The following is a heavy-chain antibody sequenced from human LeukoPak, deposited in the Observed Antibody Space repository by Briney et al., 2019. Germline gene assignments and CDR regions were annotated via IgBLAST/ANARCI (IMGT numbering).Heavy chain of an antibody. CDR1: GYTLTELS. D-gene: IGHD6-19*01. V-gene: IGHV1-24*01. CDR2: FDPEDGET. CDR3: ARGYSSGSFDY. Sequence: GASVKVSCKVSGYTLTELSMHWVRQAPGKGLEWMGGFDPEDGETIYAQKFQGRVTITRDTSASTAYMELSSLRSEDTAVYYCARGYSSGSFDYWGQGTLVTVSS. J-gene: IGHJ4*02.